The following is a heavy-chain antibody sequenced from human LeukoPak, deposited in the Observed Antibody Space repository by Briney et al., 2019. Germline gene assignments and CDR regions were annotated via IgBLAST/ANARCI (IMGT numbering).Heavy chain of an antibody. CDR2: IKQDGSEK. V-gene: IGHV3-7*01. CDR3: ARTPPRTKRGIAVAGTIDY. CDR1: GFTFSSYW. Sequence: GGSLRLSCAASGFTFSSYWMSWVRQAPGKGLEWVANIKQDGSEKYYVDSVKGRFTISRDNAKNSLYLQMNSLRAEDTAVYYCARTPPRTKRGIAVAGTIDYWGQGTLVTVSS. J-gene: IGHJ4*02. D-gene: IGHD6-19*01.